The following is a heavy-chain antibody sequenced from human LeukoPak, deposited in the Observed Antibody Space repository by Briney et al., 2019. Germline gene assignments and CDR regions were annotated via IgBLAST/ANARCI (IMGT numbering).Heavy chain of an antibody. CDR2: ISSSSHYT. D-gene: IGHD1-14*01. V-gene: IGHV3-11*05. J-gene: IGHJ4*02. CDR1: GFTFRDRY. CDR3: VTETTEGAKDY. Sequence: NPGGSLRLSCAASGFTFRDRYMGWVRQAPGKGLAWVSYISSSSHYTNYGASVRGRFIISRDNARDSLYLQMNSLRVEDTAIYYCVTETTEGAKDYWGQGTLVTVSS.